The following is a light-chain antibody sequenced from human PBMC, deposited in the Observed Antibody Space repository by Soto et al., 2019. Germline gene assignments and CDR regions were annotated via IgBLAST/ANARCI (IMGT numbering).Light chain of an antibody. CDR2: EVT. V-gene: IGLV2-14*01. Sequence: LNHPASVSGSPGQSITISCSGTSSDVGSYNHVAWDQPFPGKTPKLIIYEVTYRPSGVSHRFSASKSGNTASLTISGLQAEDEGDYYCISYTGSSMSYVFGTGTKVTV. J-gene: IGLJ1*01. CDR1: SSDVGSYNH. CDR3: ISYTGSSMSYV.